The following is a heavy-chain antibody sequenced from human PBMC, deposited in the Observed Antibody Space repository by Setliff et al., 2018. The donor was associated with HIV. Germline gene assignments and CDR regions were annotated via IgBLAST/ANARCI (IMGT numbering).Heavy chain of an antibody. V-gene: IGHV4-31*03. D-gene: IGHD3-3*01. CDR3: ARAEGLIFGVEEGAFDI. Sequence: PSETLSLTCTVSGGSISSGGYYWSWIRQHPGKGLEWIGYIYYSGSTYYNPSLKSRVTISVDTSKNQFSLKLSSVTAADTAVYYCARAEGLIFGVEEGAFDIWGQGTMVTVS. CDR1: GGSISSGGYY. CDR2: IYYSGST. J-gene: IGHJ3*02.